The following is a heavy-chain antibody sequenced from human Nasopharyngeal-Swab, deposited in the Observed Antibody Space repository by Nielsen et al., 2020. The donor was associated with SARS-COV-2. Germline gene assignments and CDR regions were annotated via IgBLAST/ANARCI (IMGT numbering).Heavy chain of an antibody. CDR2: IYYSGST. CDR3: AATSVLRFLEWLNNWFDP. V-gene: IGHV4-39*01. Sequence: GSLRLSCTVSGGSISSSSYYWGWIRQPPGKGLEWIGSIYYSGSTNYNPSLKSRVTISVDTSKNQFSLKLSSVTAADTAVYYCAATSVLRFLEWLNNWFDPWGQGTLVTVSS. D-gene: IGHD3-3*01. J-gene: IGHJ5*02. CDR1: GGSISSSSYY.